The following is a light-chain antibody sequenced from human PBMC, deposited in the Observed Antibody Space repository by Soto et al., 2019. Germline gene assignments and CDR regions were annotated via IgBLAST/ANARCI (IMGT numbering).Light chain of an antibody. CDR2: GAS. V-gene: IGKV3-20*01. J-gene: IGKJ1*01. Sequence: EIVLTQSPGTLSLSPGEEATLSCRASQSVDSNYLAWYQQKPGQTPSLIIYGASGRADGIPHRFSGSGFGTDFTLTISKVEPEDFAVYYCQQYGSSGTFGQGTKVDIK. CDR3: QQYGSSGT. CDR1: QSVDSNY.